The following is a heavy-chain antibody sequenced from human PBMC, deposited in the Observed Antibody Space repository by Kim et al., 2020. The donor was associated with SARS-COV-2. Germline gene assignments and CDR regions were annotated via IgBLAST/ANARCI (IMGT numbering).Heavy chain of an antibody. D-gene: IGHD5-18*01. V-gene: IGHV1-2*02. Sequence: ASVKVSCKASGYTFTGYYMHWVRQAPGQGLEWMGWINPNSGGTNYAQKFQGRVTMTRDTSISTAYMELSRLRSDDTAVYYCARDPGYSYGPPNYYYYGMDVWGQGTTVTVSS. CDR3: ARDPGYSYGPPNYYYYGMDV. J-gene: IGHJ6*02. CDR1: GYTFTGYY. CDR2: INPNSGGT.